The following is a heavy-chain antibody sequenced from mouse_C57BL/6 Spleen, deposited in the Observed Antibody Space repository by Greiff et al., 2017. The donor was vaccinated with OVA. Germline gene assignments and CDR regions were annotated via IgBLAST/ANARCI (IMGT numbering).Heavy chain of an antibody. Sequence: EVQLQQSGPELVKPGASVKISCKASGYSFTGYYMNWVKQSPEQSLEWIGEINPSTGGTTYNQKFKAKATLTVDKSSSTAYMQLKSLTSEDSAVYYCARGYFDYWGPGTTLTVSS. V-gene: IGHV1-42*01. CDR1: GYSFTGYY. CDR2: INPSTGGT. J-gene: IGHJ2*01. CDR3: ARGYFDY.